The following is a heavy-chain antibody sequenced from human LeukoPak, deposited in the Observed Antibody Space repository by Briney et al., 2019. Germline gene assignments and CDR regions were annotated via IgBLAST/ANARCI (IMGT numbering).Heavy chain of an antibody. D-gene: IGHD3-22*01. CDR2: INHSGST. CDR1: GGSFSGYY. Sequence: SETLSLTCAVYGGSFSGYYWSWIRQPPGKGLEWIGEINHSGSTNYNPSLKSRVTISVDTSKNQFSLKLSSVTAADTAVYYCARFKRIRITMIVVAGETNAFDIWGQGTMVTVS. V-gene: IGHV4-34*01. J-gene: IGHJ3*02. CDR3: ARFKRIRITMIVVAGETNAFDI.